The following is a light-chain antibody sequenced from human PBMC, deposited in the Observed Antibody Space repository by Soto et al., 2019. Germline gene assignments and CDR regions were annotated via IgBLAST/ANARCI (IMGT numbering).Light chain of an antibody. V-gene: IGKV1-6*01. CDR2: AAS. CDR3: LQDYNYPRT. J-gene: IGKJ1*01. CDR1: QGIRRD. Sequence: AIQMTQSPSSQSASVGDRVTISCRASQGIRRDLAWYQQRPGTVPKLLIFAASSLQSGVPSRFSGSGSRTDFTLTISSLQPEDFATYYCLQDYNYPRTFGQGTKVDIK.